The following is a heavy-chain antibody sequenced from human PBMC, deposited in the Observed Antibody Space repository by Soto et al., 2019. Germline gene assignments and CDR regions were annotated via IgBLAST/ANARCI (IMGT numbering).Heavy chain of an antibody. D-gene: IGHD4-17*01. CDR3: TRVGGYYGDYPNFDY. CDR2: IYYTGST. Sequence: PSETLSLTCTLSGSSISPFYWSWIRQPPGKGLEWIGYIYYTGSTKYNPSLKSRVTLSLGTSRNQLSLKLNPVTAADTAVYYCTRVGGYYGDYPNFDYWGPGTLVTVSS. V-gene: IGHV4-59*01. CDR1: GSSISPFY. J-gene: IGHJ4*02.